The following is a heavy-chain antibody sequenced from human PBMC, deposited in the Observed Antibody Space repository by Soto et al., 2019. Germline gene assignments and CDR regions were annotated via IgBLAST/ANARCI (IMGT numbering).Heavy chain of an antibody. D-gene: IGHD4-17*01. CDR1: GGSISSGGYY. V-gene: IGHV4-31*03. J-gene: IGHJ6*03. Sequence: QVQLQESGPGLVKPSQTLCLTCTVSGGSISSGGYYWSWIRQHPGKGLEWIGYIYYSGSTYYNPSLKSRVTISVDTSKNQFSLKLSSVTAADTAVYYCARAVNKLYYYMDVWGKGTTVTVSS. CDR3: ARAVNKLYYYMDV. CDR2: IYYSGST.